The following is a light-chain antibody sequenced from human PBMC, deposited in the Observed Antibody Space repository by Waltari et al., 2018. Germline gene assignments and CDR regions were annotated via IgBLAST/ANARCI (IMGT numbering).Light chain of an antibody. V-gene: IGKV3-20*01. CDR3: HQFGSGWDS. Sequence: EIVLTQSPGTLSLSPGESATLSCRASQSVRNNYIACDQQKPGQAPKLLMYGASNRATGIPDRFTGGGSGTDFTLTINRLEPEDFAVYYCHQFGSGWDSFGQGTHLEIK. CDR1: QSVRNNY. J-gene: IGKJ2*03. CDR2: GAS.